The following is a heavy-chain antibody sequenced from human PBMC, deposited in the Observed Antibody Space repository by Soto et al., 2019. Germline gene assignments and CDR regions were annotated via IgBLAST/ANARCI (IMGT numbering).Heavy chain of an antibody. D-gene: IGHD6-13*01. CDR1: GFTFSSYE. J-gene: IGHJ6*02. Sequence: EVQLVESGGGLVQPGGSLRLSCAASGFTFSSYEMNWVRQAPGKGLEWVSYISSSGSTIYYADSVKARFTITRDNAKNSLYLQMNSLRAEDTAVYYCAREGIAAASTVYYGMDVWGQGTTVTVSS. CDR3: AREGIAAASTVYYGMDV. V-gene: IGHV3-48*03. CDR2: ISSSGSTI.